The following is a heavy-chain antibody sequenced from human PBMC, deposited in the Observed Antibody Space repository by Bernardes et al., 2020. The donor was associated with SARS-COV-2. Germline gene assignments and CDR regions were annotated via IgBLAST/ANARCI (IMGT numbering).Heavy chain of an antibody. CDR2: ISSSGSTI. J-gene: IGHJ6*02. Sequence: GGSLRLSCAASGFTFSSYEMNWVRQAPGKGLEWVSYISSSGSTIYYADSVKGRFTISRDNAKNSLYLQMNSLRAEDTAVYYCARDRLGITIFGGVYYYGMDVWGQGTTVTVSS. CDR3: ARDRLGITIFGGVYYYGMDV. D-gene: IGHD3-3*01. CDR1: GFTFSSYE. V-gene: IGHV3-48*03.